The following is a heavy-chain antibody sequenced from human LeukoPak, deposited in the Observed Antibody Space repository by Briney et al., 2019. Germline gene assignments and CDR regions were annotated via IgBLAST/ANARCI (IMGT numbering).Heavy chain of an antibody. CDR1: GFTVSSAY. Sequence: PGGSLRLSCAASGFTVSSAYMSWVRQAPGKGLEWVSIIYSGGNTYYADFVKGRFTISRDHSKNTLYLQMNSLRAEDTAVYYCTRETYYDFWSAPGGMDVWGQGSTVTVSS. D-gene: IGHD3-3*01. V-gene: IGHV3-53*01. CDR2: IYSGGNT. J-gene: IGHJ6*02. CDR3: TRETYYDFWSAPGGMDV.